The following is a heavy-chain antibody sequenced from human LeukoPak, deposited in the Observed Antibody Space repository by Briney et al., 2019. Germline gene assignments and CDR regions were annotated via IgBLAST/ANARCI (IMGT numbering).Heavy chain of an antibody. J-gene: IGHJ6*02. V-gene: IGHV3-23*01. Sequence: GGSLRLSCAASGFTFSSYAMSWVRQAPGKGLEWVSATSGSGGSTYYADSVKGRFTISRDNSKNTLYLQMNSLRAEDTAVYYCAKADEIVVVPAAPGLYYYYGMDVWGQGTTVTVSS. D-gene: IGHD2-2*01. CDR1: GFTFSSYA. CDR2: TSGSGGST. CDR3: AKADEIVVVPAAPGLYYYYGMDV.